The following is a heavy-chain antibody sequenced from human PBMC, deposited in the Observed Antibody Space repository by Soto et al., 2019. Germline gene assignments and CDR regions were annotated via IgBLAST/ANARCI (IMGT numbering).Heavy chain of an antibody. D-gene: IGHD2-21*01. CDR2: IWFDGSKQ. V-gene: IGHV3-33*01. Sequence: GGSLRLSCVASGFTFSKYNMHWVRQAPGKGLEWVAIIWFDGSKQYYADPVQGRFTISRDNSRNTLYLQVNGLRAEDTAVYHCARDLYSTYPSDAFNVWGQGTSVTVSS. J-gene: IGHJ3*01. CDR3: ARDLYSTYPSDAFNV. CDR1: GFTFSKYN.